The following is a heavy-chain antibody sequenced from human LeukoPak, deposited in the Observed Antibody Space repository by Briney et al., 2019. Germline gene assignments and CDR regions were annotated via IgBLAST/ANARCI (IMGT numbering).Heavy chain of an antibody. CDR1: GFTLSSYW. V-gene: IGHV3-7*01. J-gene: IGHJ6*03. D-gene: IGHD6-19*01. CDR2: IKQDGSEK. CDR3: ARDGQWLVPLHIDYYYMDV. Sequence: GGSLRLSCAASGFTLSSYWMNWVRQAPGKGLEWVANIKQDGSEKYYVDSVKGRFIISRDNAKNSLYLQMNSLRAEDTAVYYCARDGQWLVPLHIDYYYMDVWGKGTTVTVSS.